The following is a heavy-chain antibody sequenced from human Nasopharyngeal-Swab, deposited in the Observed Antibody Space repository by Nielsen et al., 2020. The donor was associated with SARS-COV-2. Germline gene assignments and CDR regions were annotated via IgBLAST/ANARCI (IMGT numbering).Heavy chain of an antibody. CDR1: GFTFSTYS. J-gene: IGHJ2*01. V-gene: IGHV3-21*01. CDR2: VSSTSSYI. Sequence: GESLKISCTASGFTFSTYSMNWVRQAPGKGLEWVSSVSSTSSYIYYADSLKGRFTISRDNAKNSLYLQLNSLRAEDTAVHYCARDPLSSWQAIGNWYFDLWGRGTLVTVSS. CDR3: ARDPLSSWQAIGNWYFDL. D-gene: IGHD6-13*01.